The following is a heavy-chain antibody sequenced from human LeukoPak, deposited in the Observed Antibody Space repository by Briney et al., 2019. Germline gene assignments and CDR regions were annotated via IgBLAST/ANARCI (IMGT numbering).Heavy chain of an antibody. J-gene: IGHJ3*02. Sequence: SVKVSCKASGGSFSSYSMNWVRQAPGQGLEYIGGIIPILGTPDYAQNLQGRVTITADRSTNTAYMELSSLRSDDTAVYYCARNYRVGATGFFVFDIWGQGTMVTVSS. CDR3: ARNYRVGATGFFVFDI. CDR1: GGSFSSYS. D-gene: IGHD1-26*01. V-gene: IGHV1-69*10. CDR2: IIPILGTP.